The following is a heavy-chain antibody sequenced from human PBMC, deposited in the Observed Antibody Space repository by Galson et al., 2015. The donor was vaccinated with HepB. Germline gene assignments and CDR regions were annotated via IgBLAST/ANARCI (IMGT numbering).Heavy chain of an antibody. J-gene: IGHJ6*02. D-gene: IGHD3-22*01. CDR1: GFIFSTYG. CDR3: ERAGREELDYDDSSAFMFHGIDV. CDR2: IWYDGSNK. Sequence: SLRLSCAGSGFIFSTYGMHWVRQAPGKGLEWVAVIWYDGSNKFYADSVKGRFTISRDNSKNTVYLQVKSLRVEDTSVYYCERAGREELDYDDSSAFMFHGIDVWGQGATVSVSS. V-gene: IGHV3-33*01.